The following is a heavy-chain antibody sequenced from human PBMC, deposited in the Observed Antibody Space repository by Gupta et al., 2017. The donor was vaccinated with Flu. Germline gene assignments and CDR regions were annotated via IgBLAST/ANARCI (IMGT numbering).Heavy chain of an antibody. CDR1: GGSISSGSYY. J-gene: IGHJ2*01. V-gene: IGHV4-61*02. Sequence: QVQLQESGPGLVKPSQTLSLTCTVSGGSISSGSYYWSWIRQPAGKGLEWIGRIYTSGSTNYNPSLKSRVTISVDTSKNQFSLKLSSVTAADTAVYYCARGARYSSSWYESQFPGWYFDLWGRGTLVTVSS. CDR3: ARGARYSSSWYESQFPGWYFDL. CDR2: IYTSGST. D-gene: IGHD6-13*01.